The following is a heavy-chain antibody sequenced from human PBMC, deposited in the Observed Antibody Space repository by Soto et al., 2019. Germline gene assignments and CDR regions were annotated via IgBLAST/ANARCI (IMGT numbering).Heavy chain of an antibody. CDR2: INSDGSSA. D-gene: IGHD6-19*01. CDR1: EFTFSNYW. CDR3: ARSPSSGWYYFDY. J-gene: IGHJ4*02. V-gene: IGHV3-74*01. Sequence: GGSLRLSCAASEFTFSNYWMYWVRQAPGKGLVWVSRINSDGSSASYTDSVKGRFTISRDNAKNTLYLQMNSLRADDTAVYYCARSPSSGWYYFDYWGQGTQVTVSS.